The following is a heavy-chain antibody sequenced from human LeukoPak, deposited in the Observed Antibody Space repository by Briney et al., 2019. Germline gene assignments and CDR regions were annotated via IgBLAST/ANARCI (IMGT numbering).Heavy chain of an antibody. D-gene: IGHD5-24*01. J-gene: IGHJ3*02. V-gene: IGHV3-21*01. CDR3: ARDEAWLQKGAFDI. Sequence: GGSLRLSCEASGFSFPYGMSWVRQAPGKGLEWVSSISSSSSYIYYADSVKGRFTISRDNAKNSLYLQMNSLRAEDTAVYYCARDEAWLQKGAFDIWGQGTMVTVSS. CDR1: GFSFPYG. CDR2: ISSSSSYI.